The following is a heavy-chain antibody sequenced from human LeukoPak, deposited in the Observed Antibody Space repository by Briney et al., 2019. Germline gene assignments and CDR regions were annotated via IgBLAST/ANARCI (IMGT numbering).Heavy chain of an antibody. CDR2: INPNSGGT. D-gene: IGHD3-10*01. CDR3: ARVGSQYYYGSGELLDY. CDR1: GYTFTGYY. Sequence: ASVKVSCKASGYTFTGYYMHWVRQAPGQGLEWMGWINPNSGGTNYAQKFQGRVTMTRDTSISTAYMELSRLRSDDTAVYYCARVGSQYYYGSGELLDYWGQGTLVTVSS. V-gene: IGHV1-2*02. J-gene: IGHJ4*02.